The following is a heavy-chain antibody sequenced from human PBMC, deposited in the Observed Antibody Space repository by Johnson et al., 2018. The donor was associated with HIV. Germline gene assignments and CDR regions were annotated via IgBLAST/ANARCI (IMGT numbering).Heavy chain of an antibody. CDR3: ARGGSGTYFCNEAFDM. D-gene: IGHD3-10*01. CDR2: MGTAGDT. Sequence: VQLVESGGGWVKPGGSLRLSCAASGFTFSTFAMTWVRQAPGKGLEWVSTMGTAGDTYYAGSVKGRFTVSRENAKNSLYLQMNSLRAGDTAVYYCARGGSGTYFCNEAFDMWGQGTRVIVSS. CDR1: GFTFSTFA. J-gene: IGHJ3*02. V-gene: IGHV3-13*01.